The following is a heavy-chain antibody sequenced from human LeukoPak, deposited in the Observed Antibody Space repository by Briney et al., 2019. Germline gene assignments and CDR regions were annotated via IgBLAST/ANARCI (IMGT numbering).Heavy chain of an antibody. CDR3: ARDFNSSSWYSGYFDY. CDR1: GVTFSSYG. V-gene: IGHV3-33*01. J-gene: IGHJ4*02. Sequence: GGSLRLSCAASGVTFSSYGMHWVRQAPGKGLEWVAVIWYDGSNKYYADSVKGRFTISRDNSKNTLYLQMNSLRAEDTAVYYCARDFNSSSWYSGYFDYWGQGTLVTVSS. CDR2: IWYDGSNK. D-gene: IGHD6-13*01.